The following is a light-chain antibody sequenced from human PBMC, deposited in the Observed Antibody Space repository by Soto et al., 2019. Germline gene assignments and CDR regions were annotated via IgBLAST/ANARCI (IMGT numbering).Light chain of an antibody. V-gene: IGLV2-14*01. CDR2: EVS. Sequence: QSALTQPASVSGSPGQSITISCTGTSSDVGGYNFVSWYQQHPGKAPKLMIYEVSDRPSGVSNRFSGSKSGNTASLTISGLQAEDEADYYCSSYRGSNTNVVFGGGTQLTVL. CDR3: SSYRGSNTNVV. J-gene: IGLJ2*01. CDR1: SSDVGGYNF.